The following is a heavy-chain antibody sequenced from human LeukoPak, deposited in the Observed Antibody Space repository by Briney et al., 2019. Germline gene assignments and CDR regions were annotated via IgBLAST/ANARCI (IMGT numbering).Heavy chain of an antibody. J-gene: IGHJ4*02. D-gene: IGHD1-26*01. CDR1: GFTFSSYG. V-gene: IGHV3-30*02. CDR3: AKDLVLAPFDY. Sequence: GGSLRLSCAPSGFTFSSYGMHWVRQAPGKGLEWVAFIRYDGSDKHYADSVKGRFTISRDNSKDTLYLQMNNLGAEDTAVYYCAKDLVLAPFDYWGQGTLVTVSS. CDR2: IRYDGSDK.